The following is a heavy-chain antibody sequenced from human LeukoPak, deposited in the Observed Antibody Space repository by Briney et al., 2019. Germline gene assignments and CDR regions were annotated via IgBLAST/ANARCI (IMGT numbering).Heavy chain of an antibody. V-gene: IGHV4-39*01. J-gene: IGHJ6*02. CDR2: IYYSGST. Sequence: SETLSLTCTVSGGSISSSSYYWGWIRQPPGKGLEWIGSIYYSGSTYYNPSLKSRVTISVDTSKNQFSLKLSSVTAADTAVYYCATTYHDFWSGYLGFGDYYYGMDVWGQGTTVTVSS. CDR1: GGSISSSSYY. CDR3: ATTYHDFWSGYLGFGDYYYGMDV. D-gene: IGHD3-3*01.